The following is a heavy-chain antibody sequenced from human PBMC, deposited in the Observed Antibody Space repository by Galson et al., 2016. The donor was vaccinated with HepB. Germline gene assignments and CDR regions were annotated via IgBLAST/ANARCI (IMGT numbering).Heavy chain of an antibody. V-gene: IGHV3-23*01. J-gene: IGHJ6*02. CDR1: GFTFSDYW. Sequence: SLRLSCAASGFTFSDYWMHWIRQVPGKGLVWVSGITGTTFATYYADSVRGRFTISRDNSNHMLYLHMNSLRAEDTAVYYCAKGSYYGSAYLYGLDVWGQGTTVTVSS. CDR3: AKGSYYGSAYLYGLDV. D-gene: IGHD3-10*01. CDR2: ITGTTFAT.